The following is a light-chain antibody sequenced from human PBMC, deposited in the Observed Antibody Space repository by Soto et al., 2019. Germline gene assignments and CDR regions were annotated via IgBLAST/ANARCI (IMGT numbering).Light chain of an antibody. J-gene: IGKJ3*01. CDR3: QQSYSTPV. V-gene: IGKV1-39*01. CDR1: QSISSY. Sequence: DIQMTQSPSSLSASVGDRVTITCQASQSISSYLNWYQQKPGKAPKLLIYAASSLQSGVPSRFSGSGSGTDFTLTISSLQPEDFATYYCQQSYSTPVFGPGTKVDIK. CDR2: AAS.